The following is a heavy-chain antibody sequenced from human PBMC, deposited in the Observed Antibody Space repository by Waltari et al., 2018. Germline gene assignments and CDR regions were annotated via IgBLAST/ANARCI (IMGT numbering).Heavy chain of an antibody. D-gene: IGHD3-3*01. CDR3: AREYDFWSGYHAFDL. Sequence: EVQLVESGGGLVQSGGSLRLTCEASGVSFSSSWMHWVRQGPEKGPVWISRINSDGTNTNYADSVKGRFTISRDNFADTLFLEMNSLRPDDTAVYYCAREYDFWSGYHAFDLWGQGTKVTVFS. J-gene: IGHJ3*01. CDR1: GVSFSSSW. V-gene: IGHV3-74*01. CDR2: INSDGTNT.